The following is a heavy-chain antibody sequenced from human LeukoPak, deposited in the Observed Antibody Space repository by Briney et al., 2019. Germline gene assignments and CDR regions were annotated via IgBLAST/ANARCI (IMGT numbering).Heavy chain of an antibody. CDR1: GFTFSSYA. CDR3: AKSLYYYDSSGYYSGIDAFDI. J-gene: IGHJ3*02. V-gene: IGHV3-23*01. D-gene: IGHD3-22*01. Sequence: GGSLRLSCAASGFTFSSYAMSWVRQAPGKGLEWVSAISGSGGSTYYADSVKGRFTISRDNSKNTLYLQMNSLRAEDTAVYYCAKSLYYYDSSGYYSGIDAFDIWSQGTMVTVSS. CDR2: ISGSGGST.